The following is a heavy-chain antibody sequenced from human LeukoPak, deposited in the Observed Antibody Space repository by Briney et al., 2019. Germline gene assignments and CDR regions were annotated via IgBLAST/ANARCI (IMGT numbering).Heavy chain of an antibody. CDR2: ISGSGDRT. D-gene: IGHD1-26*01. V-gene: IGHV3-23*01. J-gene: IGHJ6*03. Sequence: GGSLRLSCAASEFTFSLYGMHWVRQAPGKGLEWVSGISGSGDRTYYEDSVKGRFTISRDNSKNTLYLQMNSLRAEDTAVYYCAKGSIVGATSYYYLDVWGTGTTVTVSS. CDR3: AKGSIVGATSYYYLDV. CDR1: EFTFSLYG.